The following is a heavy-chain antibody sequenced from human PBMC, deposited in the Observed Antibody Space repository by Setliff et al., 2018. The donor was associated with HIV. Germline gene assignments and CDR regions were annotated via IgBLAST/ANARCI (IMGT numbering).Heavy chain of an antibody. V-gene: IGHV4-31*03. CDR2: IYYSGRT. D-gene: IGHD2-21*01. CDR3: ARYCGGDCYPSAYYMDV. J-gene: IGHJ6*03. CDR1: GGSISSGGYY. Sequence: SETLSLTCTVSGGSISSGGYYWSWIRQHPGKGLEWIGYIYYSGRTYYNPSLKSRVTISVDTSELQFSLKLSSVTAADTAVYYCARYCGGDCYPSAYYMDVWGKGTTVT.